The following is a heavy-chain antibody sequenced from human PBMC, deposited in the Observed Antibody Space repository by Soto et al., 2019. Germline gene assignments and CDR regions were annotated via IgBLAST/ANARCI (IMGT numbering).Heavy chain of an antibody. J-gene: IGHJ6*01. D-gene: IGHD3-22*01. V-gene: IGHV3-48*03. CDR3: AREGPYYYDSSGYYYRSRWDGMDV. Sequence: EVQLVESGGGLVQPGGSLRLSCAASGFTFSSYEMNWVRQAPGKGLEWVSYISSSGSTIYYADSVKGRFTISRDNAKNALYLQMNSLRDEDTAVDYCAREGPYYYDSSGYYYRSRWDGMDVWGQGTTFNVSS. CDR1: GFTFSSYE. CDR2: ISSSGSTI.